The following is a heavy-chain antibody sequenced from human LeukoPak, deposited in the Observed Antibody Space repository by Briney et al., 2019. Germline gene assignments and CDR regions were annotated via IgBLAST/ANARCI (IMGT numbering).Heavy chain of an antibody. D-gene: IGHD6-13*01. V-gene: IGHV3-30*18. CDR1: GFTFSSYG. Sequence: PGGSLRLSCAASGFTFSSYGMHWVRQAPGKGLEWVAVISYDGSNKYYADSVKGRFTISRDNSKNTLYLQMNSLRAEDTAVYYCAKDRRKLTAAALGYWGQGTLVTVS. CDR3: AKDRRKLTAAALGY. CDR2: ISYDGSNK. J-gene: IGHJ4*02.